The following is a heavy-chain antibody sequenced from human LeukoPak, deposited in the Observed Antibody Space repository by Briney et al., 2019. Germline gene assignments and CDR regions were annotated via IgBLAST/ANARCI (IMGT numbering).Heavy chain of an antibody. V-gene: IGHV3-69-1*01. CDR3: AGYGFYPY. J-gene: IGHJ4*02. CDR1: GFTVSTYD. D-gene: IGHD5-18*01. CDR2: FGISGTI. Sequence: TTGGSLRLSCAASGFTVSTYDMHWVRQAPGGGPEWIAYFGISGTIYYADSVRGRFTISRDSAKNSLRLEMNSLRVDDTAIYYCAGYGFYPYWGQGTPVTVSS.